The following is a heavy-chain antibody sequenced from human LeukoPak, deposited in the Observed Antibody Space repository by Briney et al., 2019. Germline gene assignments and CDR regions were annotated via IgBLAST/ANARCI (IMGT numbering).Heavy chain of an antibody. V-gene: IGHV1-46*01. CDR2: INPSGGST. CDR3: ARDAYYDSSGYYFDY. J-gene: IGHJ4*02. D-gene: IGHD3-22*01. CDR1: GYTFTSYY. Sequence: ASVKVSCKASGYTFTSYYMHWVRQAPGQGLEWMGIINPSGGSTSYAQKFQGRVTMTRDTSTSTVYMELSSLRSENTAVYYCARDAYYDSSGYYFDYWGQGTLVTVSS.